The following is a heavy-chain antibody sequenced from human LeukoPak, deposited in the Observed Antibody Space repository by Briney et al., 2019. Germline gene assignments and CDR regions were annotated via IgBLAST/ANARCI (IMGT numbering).Heavy chain of an antibody. D-gene: IGHD3-22*01. V-gene: IGHV3-30*18. Sequence: GRSLRLSCAASGFTFSSYGMHWVRQAPGKGLEGVAVISYDGSNKYYADSVKGRFTISRDNSKNTLYLQMNSLRAEDTAVYYCAKDRGYYDSSGLDYWGQGTLVTVSS. J-gene: IGHJ4*02. CDR2: ISYDGSNK. CDR1: GFTFSSYG. CDR3: AKDRGYYDSSGLDY.